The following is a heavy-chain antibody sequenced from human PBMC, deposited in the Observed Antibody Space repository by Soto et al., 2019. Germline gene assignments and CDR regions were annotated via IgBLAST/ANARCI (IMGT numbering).Heavy chain of an antibody. V-gene: IGHV3-23*01. CDR2: ISGSGGST. J-gene: IGHJ4*02. CDR1: GFTFSSYA. CDR3: ARRSSGWYFDY. D-gene: IGHD6-19*01. Sequence: EVPLLESGGGLVQPGGSLRLSCAASGFTFSSYAMNWVRQAPGKGLEWVSVISGSGGSTYYADSVKGRFTISRDNSKNTPYLQMNSLRAEDTAVYYCARRSSGWYFDYWGQGTLVTVSS.